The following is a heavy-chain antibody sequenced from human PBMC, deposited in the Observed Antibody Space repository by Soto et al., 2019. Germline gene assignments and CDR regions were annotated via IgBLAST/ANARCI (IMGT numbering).Heavy chain of an antibody. CDR2: IYYSGST. V-gene: IGHV4-59*01. J-gene: IGHJ6*02. Sequence: SETLSLTCTVSGGSISIYYWSWIRQPPGKGLEWIGYIYYSGSTNYNPSLKSRVTISVDTSKNQFSLKLNSVAAADTAVYYCARVRYGMDVWGQGTTVTVSS. CDR1: GGSISIYY. CDR3: ARVRYGMDV.